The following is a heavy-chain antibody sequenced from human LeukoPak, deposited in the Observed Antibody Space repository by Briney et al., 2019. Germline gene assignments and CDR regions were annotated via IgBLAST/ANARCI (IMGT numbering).Heavy chain of an antibody. D-gene: IGHD6-6*01. CDR3: AKDLVAAPYYYYYGMDV. Sequence: RPGGSLRLSCAASGFTFSSYAMSWVRQAPGKGLEWVSAISGSGGSTYYADSVKGRFTISRDNSKNTLYLQMNSLRAEDTAVYYCAKDLVAAPYYYYYGMDVWGQGTTVTVSS. CDR2: ISGSGGST. CDR1: GFTFSSYA. V-gene: IGHV3-23*01. J-gene: IGHJ6*02.